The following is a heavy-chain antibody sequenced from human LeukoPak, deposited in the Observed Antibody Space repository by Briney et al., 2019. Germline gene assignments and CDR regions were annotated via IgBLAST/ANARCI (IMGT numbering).Heavy chain of an antibody. V-gene: IGHV3-64*01. J-gene: IGHJ6*03. CDR3: AITITEGNYYYMDV. Sequence: GGSLRLSCAASGITFSDYTMHWVRQAPGKGLESVSGISSSGGITYYASFVRGRFTISRDNSKNTLHLQMGSLTVEDMAVYYCAITITEGNYYYMDVWGKGTTVTVSS. D-gene: IGHD5-12*01. CDR1: GITFSDYT. CDR2: ISSSGGIT.